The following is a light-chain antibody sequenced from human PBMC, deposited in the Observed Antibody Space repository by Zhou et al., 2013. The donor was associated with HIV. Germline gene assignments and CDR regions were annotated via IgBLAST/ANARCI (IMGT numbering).Light chain of an antibody. CDR2: GAS. V-gene: IGKV3-20*01. CDR3: QQYGSSEFT. Sequence: EIVLTQSPATLSVSPGERATLSCRVSQSVNSNLAWYQQKPGQAPRLLIYGASTRATGIPDRFSGSGSGTDFTLTISRLEPEDFAVYYCQQYGSSEFTFGPGTKVDIK. CDR1: QSVNSN. J-gene: IGKJ3*01.